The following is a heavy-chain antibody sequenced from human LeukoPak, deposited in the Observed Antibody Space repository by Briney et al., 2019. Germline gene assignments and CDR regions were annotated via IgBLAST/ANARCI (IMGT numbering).Heavy chain of an antibody. CDR2: IYYDGNNI. D-gene: IGHD4-11*01. J-gene: IGHJ4*02. CDR3: ARDYRKGRYFDY. CDR1: GFTFSTYG. V-gene: IGHV3-33*01. Sequence: PGRSLRLSCAASGFTFSTYGMHWVRQAPGKGLEWVAVIYYDGNNIYYADSVQGRFTISRDNSKNTLYLQMNSLRAEDTAIYYCARDYRKGRYFDYWGQGTLVTVSS.